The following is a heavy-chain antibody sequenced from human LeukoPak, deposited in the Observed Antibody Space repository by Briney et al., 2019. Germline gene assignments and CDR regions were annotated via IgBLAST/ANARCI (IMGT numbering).Heavy chain of an antibody. CDR3: AREVGYCSGTSCYEYFDL. Sequence: GGSLRLSCVASGFTFSSYSMNWARQAPGKGLECVSSISTSSDYMNYADSVKGRFTISRDNAKNSLYLQMNSLRAEDTAVYYCAREVGYCSGTSCYEYFDLWGRGTLVTVSS. CDR1: GFTFSSYS. J-gene: IGHJ2*01. V-gene: IGHV3-21*01. D-gene: IGHD2-2*01. CDR2: ISTSSDYM.